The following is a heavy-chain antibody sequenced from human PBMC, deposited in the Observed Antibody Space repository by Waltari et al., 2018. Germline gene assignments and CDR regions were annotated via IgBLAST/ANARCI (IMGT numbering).Heavy chain of an antibody. V-gene: IGHV1-69*10. CDR2: IIPMLDIT. Sequence: QVQLVQSGAEVKKPGSSVKVSCTASGGTLSSHSITWVRQAPGQGLEWMGGIIPMLDITNDAQKFQGRVTITADKSTSTAYMELNSLRSEDTAVYYCARDRQPYYYDSSGYYYYFDYWGQGTLVTVSS. J-gene: IGHJ4*02. CDR3: ARDRQPYYYDSSGYYYYFDY. CDR1: GGTLSSHS. D-gene: IGHD3-22*01.